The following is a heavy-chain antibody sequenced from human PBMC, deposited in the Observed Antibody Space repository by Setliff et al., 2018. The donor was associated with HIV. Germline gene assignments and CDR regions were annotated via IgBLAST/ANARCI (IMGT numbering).Heavy chain of an antibody. Sequence: GGSLRLSCAASGFTFSSYAMHWVRQAPGKGLEWVAVISYDGSNKYYADSVKGRFTISRDNSKNTLFLQMNSLRPEDTAAYYCARDCRVGWVFTYGMDVWGQGTLVTVSS. D-gene: IGHD6-13*01. CDR3: ARDCRVGWVFTYGMDV. CDR1: GFTFSSYA. CDR2: ISYDGSNK. V-gene: IGHV3-30*04. J-gene: IGHJ6*02.